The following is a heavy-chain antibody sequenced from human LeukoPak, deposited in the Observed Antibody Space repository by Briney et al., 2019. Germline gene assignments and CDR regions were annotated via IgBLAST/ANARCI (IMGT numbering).Heavy chain of an antibody. CDR2: IIPIFGTA. CDR3: ARCRWYSSSWYSY. CDR1: GYTFTSDG. Sequence: SLKVSSKPSGYTFTSDGISCVRQAPGQGLEWMGGIIPIFGTANYTQKFQGRVTITADESTSTAYMELSRLRSDDTAVYYCARCRWYSSSWYSYWGQGTLVTVSS. D-gene: IGHD6-13*01. V-gene: IGHV1-69*13. J-gene: IGHJ4*02.